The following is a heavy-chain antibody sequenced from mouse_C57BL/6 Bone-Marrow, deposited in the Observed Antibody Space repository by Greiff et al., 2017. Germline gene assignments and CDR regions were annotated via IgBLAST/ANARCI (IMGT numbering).Heavy chain of an antibody. CDR1: GYTFTSYW. CDR2: IYPGSGST. CDR3: ARPYYSNYWYFDV. J-gene: IGHJ1*03. V-gene: IGHV1-55*01. D-gene: IGHD2-5*01. Sequence: VQLQQPGAELVKPGASVKMSCKASGYTFTSYWITWVKQRPGQGLEWIGEIYPGSGSTNYNEKFKSKATLTVDTSSSTAYMHLSSLTSEDSAVYYWARPYYSNYWYFDVWGTGTTVTVSS.